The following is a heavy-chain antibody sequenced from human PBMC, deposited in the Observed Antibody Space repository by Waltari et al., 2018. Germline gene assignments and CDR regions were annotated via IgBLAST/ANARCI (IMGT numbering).Heavy chain of an antibody. V-gene: IGHV3-21*01. CDR1: GFTFSSYS. D-gene: IGHD3-3*01. J-gene: IGHJ4*02. Sequence: EVQLVESGGGLVKPGGSLRLSCAASGFTFSSYSMNWVRQAPGKGLGGVSSISSSSSYIYYADSVKGRFTISRDNAKNSLYLQMNSLRAEDTAVYYCARGGPLRFKLGAYWGQGTLVTVSS. CDR2: ISSSSSYI. CDR3: ARGGPLRFKLGAY.